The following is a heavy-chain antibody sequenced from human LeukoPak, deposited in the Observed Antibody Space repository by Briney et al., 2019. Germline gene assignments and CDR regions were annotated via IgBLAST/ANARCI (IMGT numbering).Heavy chain of an antibody. V-gene: IGHV3-30-3*01. Sequence: GGSLRLSCAASGFTFSSYAMHWVRQAPGKGLEWVAVISYDGSNKYYADSVKGRFTISRDNSKNTLCLQMNSLRAEDTAVYYCARGEYSYGPPFDAFDIWGQGTMVTVSS. CDR2: ISYDGSNK. J-gene: IGHJ3*02. CDR3: ARGEYSYGPPFDAFDI. D-gene: IGHD5-18*01. CDR1: GFTFSSYA.